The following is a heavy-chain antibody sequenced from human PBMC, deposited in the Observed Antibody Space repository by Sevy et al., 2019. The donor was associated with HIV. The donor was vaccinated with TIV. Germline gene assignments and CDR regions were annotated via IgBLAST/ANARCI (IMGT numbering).Heavy chain of an antibody. V-gene: IGHV3-9*01. CDR3: AKSPRYDILTGSFDP. J-gene: IGHJ5*02. Sequence: GGSLRLSCAASGFTFDDYAMHWVRQAPGKGLEWVSAISWNSGSIGYADSVKGRFTISRDNAKNSLYLQMNSLRAEDTALYYCAKSPRYDILTGSFDPWGQGTLVTVSS. CDR2: ISWNSGSI. D-gene: IGHD3-9*01. CDR1: GFTFDDYA.